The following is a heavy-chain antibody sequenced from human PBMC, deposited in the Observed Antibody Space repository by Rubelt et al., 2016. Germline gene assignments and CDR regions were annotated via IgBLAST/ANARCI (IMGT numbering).Heavy chain of an antibody. Sequence: GMHWVRQAPGKGLEWVAVIWYDGSNKYYADSVKGRFTISRDNSKNTLYLQMNSLRAEDTAVYYCARVGRDGYNYARPRGYYFDYWGQGTLVTVSS. CDR1: G. V-gene: IGHV3-33*01. J-gene: IGHJ4*02. D-gene: IGHD5-24*01. CDR2: IWYDGSNK. CDR3: ARVGRDGYNYARPRGYYFDY.